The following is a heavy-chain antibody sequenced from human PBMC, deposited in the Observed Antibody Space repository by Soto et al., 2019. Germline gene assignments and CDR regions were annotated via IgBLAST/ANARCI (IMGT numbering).Heavy chain of an antibody. CDR1: GGTFSSYA. J-gene: IGHJ6*02. V-gene: IGHV1-69*13. CDR2: IIPIFGTA. Sequence: ASVKVSCKASGGTFSSYAISWVRQAPGQGLEWMGGIIPIFGTANYAQKFQGRVTITADESTSTAYMELSSLRSEDTAVYYCARDRIVGVPAAKYYYYYGMDVWGQGTTVTVSS. D-gene: IGHD2-2*01. CDR3: ARDRIVGVPAAKYYYYYGMDV.